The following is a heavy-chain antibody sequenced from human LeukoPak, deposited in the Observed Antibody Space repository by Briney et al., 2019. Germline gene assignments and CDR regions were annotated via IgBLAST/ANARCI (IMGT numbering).Heavy chain of an antibody. CDR1: GYTLSSYS. CDR2: ISGSGGST. CDR3: AKDAVTLTGYHTGGY. D-gene: IGHD3-9*01. J-gene: IGHJ4*02. Sequence: PGASLKLSCTASGYTLSSYSMSWVRQAPGKGLEWVSGISGSGGSTYYADSVKGRFTISRDNSKNTLYLQMNSLRAEDTAVYYCAKDAVTLTGYHTGGYWGQGTLVTVSS. V-gene: IGHV3-23*01.